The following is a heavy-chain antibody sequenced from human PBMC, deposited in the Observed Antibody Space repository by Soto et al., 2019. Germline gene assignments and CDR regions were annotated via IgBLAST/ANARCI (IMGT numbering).Heavy chain of an antibody. CDR3: ARGDDFDYYYGVDV. V-gene: IGHV1-69*06. Sequence: ASVKVSCKASGGTFSNHAISWVRQAPGQGLEWMGGIIPMFGTANYAQKFQGRVTTTADKSTNTVYMELTSLTSEDTAVYYCARGDDFDYYYGVDVWDQGTTVTVSS. D-gene: IGHD3-16*01. J-gene: IGHJ6*02. CDR2: IIPMFGTA. CDR1: GGTFSNHA.